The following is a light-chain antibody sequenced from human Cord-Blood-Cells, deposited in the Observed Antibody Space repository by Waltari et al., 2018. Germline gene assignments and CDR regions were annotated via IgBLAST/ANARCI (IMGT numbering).Light chain of an antibody. J-gene: IGLJ1*01. Sequence: VSGSPGQSVTISCTGTSSDVGGYNYVSWYQQHPGKAPKLMIYDVSKRPSGVPDRFSGSKSGNTASLTISGLQAEDEADYYCCSYAGSYTFYVFGTGTKVTVL. CDR1: SSDVGGYNY. CDR3: CSYAGSYTFYV. CDR2: DVS. V-gene: IGLV2-11*01.